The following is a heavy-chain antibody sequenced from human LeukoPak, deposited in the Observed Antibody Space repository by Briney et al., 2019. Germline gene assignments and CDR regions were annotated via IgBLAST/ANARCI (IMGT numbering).Heavy chain of an antibody. Sequence: PSETLSLTCTVSGASISTYYWSWIRQSPGKGLEWIGYLYSRGSPNYNPSLKSRVTISVDTSKNHFSLTLSSVTAADTAVYYCARLQPNSGEWAFDIWGQGTMVTVSS. J-gene: IGHJ3*02. CDR1: GASISTYY. D-gene: IGHD1-1*01. CDR3: ARLQPNSGEWAFDI. V-gene: IGHV4-59*01. CDR2: LYSRGSP.